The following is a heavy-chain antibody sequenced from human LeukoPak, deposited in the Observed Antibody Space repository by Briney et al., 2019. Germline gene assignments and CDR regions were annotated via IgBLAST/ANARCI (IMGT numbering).Heavy chain of an antibody. CDR2: ISSSGSTI. J-gene: IGHJ6*03. V-gene: IGHV3-11*01. CDR1: GFTFSDYY. CDR3: AGDPTKTYYMDV. Sequence: GGSLRLSCAASGFTFSDYYMSWIRQAPGKGLEWVSYISSSGSTIYYADSVKGRFTISRDNAKNSLCLQMNSLRAEDTAVYYCAGDPTKTYYMDVWGKGTTVTVSS. D-gene: IGHD5-12*01.